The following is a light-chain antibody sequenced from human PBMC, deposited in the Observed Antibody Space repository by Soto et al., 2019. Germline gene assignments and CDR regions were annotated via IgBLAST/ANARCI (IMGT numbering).Light chain of an antibody. CDR2: GAS. Sequence: IVFTRSPGPQSSSPGERATLSCRAIQSVSSSYLDWYQQNPGQAHRLLSYGASSRATGIPDRFSGSGSGTDFTLTISRLEPEDFAVYYGQQYGTFGQGTKVDI. V-gene: IGKV3-20*01. J-gene: IGKJ1*01. CDR3: QQYGT. CDR1: QSVSSSY.